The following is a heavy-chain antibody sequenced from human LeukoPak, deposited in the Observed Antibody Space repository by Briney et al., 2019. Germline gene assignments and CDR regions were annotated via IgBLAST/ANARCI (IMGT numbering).Heavy chain of an antibody. J-gene: IGHJ5*02. CDR1: GGSFSGYY. Sequence: SETLSLTCAVYGGSFSGYYWSWIRQPPGKGLEWIGEINHSGSTNYNPSLKSRVTISVDTSKNQFSLKLSSVTAADTAVYYCARGPYDFWSGYPAWGQGTLVTVSS. CDR2: INHSGST. D-gene: IGHD3-3*01. CDR3: ARGPYDFWSGYPA. V-gene: IGHV4-34*01.